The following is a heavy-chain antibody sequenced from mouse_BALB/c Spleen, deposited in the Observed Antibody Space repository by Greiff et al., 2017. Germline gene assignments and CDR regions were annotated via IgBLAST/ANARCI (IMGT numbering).Heavy chain of an antibody. CDR2: IYWDDDK. CDR1: GFSLSTSGMG. D-gene: IGHD3-1*01. CDR3: AGRARGTGFDY. Sequence: QVQLKESGPGILQPSQTLSLTCSFSGFSLSTSGMGVSWIRQPSGKGLEWLAHIYWDDDKRYNPSLKSRLTISKDTSSNQVFLKITSVDTADTATYYCAGRARGTGFDYWGQGTTLTVSS. V-gene: IGHV8-12*01. J-gene: IGHJ2*01.